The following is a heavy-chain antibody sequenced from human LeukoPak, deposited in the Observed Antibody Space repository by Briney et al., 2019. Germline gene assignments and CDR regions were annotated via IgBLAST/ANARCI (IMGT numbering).Heavy chain of an antibody. D-gene: IGHD3-10*01. V-gene: IGHV1-8*01. Sequence: ASVKVSFTASGYTFTSYDISWVRQATGQGLEWMGWMNPNSGNAGYAQRFQGRVTMTRNNSISTAYMELTSLRSEDTAVYYCGRPLQRGSWTQRALDYWGQGTLVTVSS. CDR2: MNPNSGNA. CDR3: GRPLQRGSWTQRALDY. CDR1: GYTFTSYD. J-gene: IGHJ4*02.